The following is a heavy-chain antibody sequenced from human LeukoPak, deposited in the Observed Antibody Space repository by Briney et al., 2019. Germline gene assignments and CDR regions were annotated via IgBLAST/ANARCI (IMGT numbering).Heavy chain of an antibody. D-gene: IGHD6-19*01. CDR2: INQDGSEK. CDR1: GFTFSRYW. V-gene: IGHV3-7*01. CDR3: ARVSSIAVAGETDY. Sequence: GGSLRLSCAASGFTFSRYWMNWVRQAPGKGLEWVANINQDGSEKYSVDSVKGRFTISRDNAKKSLYLQMNSLRAEDTAVYYCARVSSIAVAGETDYWGQGTLVTVSS. J-gene: IGHJ4*02.